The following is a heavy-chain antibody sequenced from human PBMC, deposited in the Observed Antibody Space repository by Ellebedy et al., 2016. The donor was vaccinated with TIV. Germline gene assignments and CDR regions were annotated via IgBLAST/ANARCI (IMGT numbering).Heavy chain of an antibody. CDR3: AAGFTTEVAGSI. D-gene: IGHD6-19*01. CDR2: IVVGSGNT. J-gene: IGHJ3*02. V-gene: IGHV1-58*01. CDR1: GFTFTDSS. Sequence: AASVKVSCKPSGFTFTDSSVQWVRQARGQRLEWIGWIVVGSGNTNYAQNFQERVTITRDMSTSTAYMELSSLRSEDTAVYYCAAGFTTEVAGSIWGQGTMVTVSS.